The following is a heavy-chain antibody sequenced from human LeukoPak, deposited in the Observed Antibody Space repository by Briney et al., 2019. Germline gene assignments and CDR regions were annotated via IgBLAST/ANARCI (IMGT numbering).Heavy chain of an antibody. Sequence: PEASVKVSCRASGYTFTNYDINWVRQATGQGLEWMGWMNPNSGDTGYAQKFQGRIIMTRNTSISTAYMELSSLRSEDTAVYYWARANPYSLGGYDYWGQGTLVTVSS. CDR3: ARANPYSLGGYDY. CDR1: GYTFTNYD. V-gene: IGHV1-8*01. CDR2: MNPNSGDT. D-gene: IGHD1-26*01. J-gene: IGHJ4*02.